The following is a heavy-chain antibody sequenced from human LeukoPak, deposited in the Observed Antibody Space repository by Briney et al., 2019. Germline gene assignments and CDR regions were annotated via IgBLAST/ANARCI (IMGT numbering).Heavy chain of an antibody. J-gene: IGHJ4*02. CDR2: IWYDGRTK. CDR1: GFIFSNYG. V-gene: IGHV3-33*02. D-gene: IGHD6-19*01. Sequence: GGSLRLSCEVSGFIFSNYGMHWVRQAPGKGLEWLALIWYDGRTKFHADSVKGRFTISRDNSANTLFLQMSSLRVEDTAVYYCAREWGRIAVAGGPGYWGQGALVTVPS. CDR3: AREWGRIAVAGGPGY.